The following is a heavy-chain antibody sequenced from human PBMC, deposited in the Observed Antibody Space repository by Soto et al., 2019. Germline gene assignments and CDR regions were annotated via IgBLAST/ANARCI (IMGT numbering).Heavy chain of an antibody. CDR2: IYYSGST. Sequence: SETLSLTCTVSGGSISSGGYYWSWIRQHPGKGLEWIGYIYYSGSTYYNPSLKSRVTISVDTSKNQFSLKLSSVTAADTAMYYCAASGGSTVVFDYWGQGTLVTVSS. CDR3: AASGGSTVVFDY. J-gene: IGHJ4*02. CDR1: GGSISSGGYY. D-gene: IGHD3-16*01. V-gene: IGHV4-31*03.